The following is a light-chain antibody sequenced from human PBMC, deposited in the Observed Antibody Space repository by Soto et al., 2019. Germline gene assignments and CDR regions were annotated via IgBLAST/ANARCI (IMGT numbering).Light chain of an antibody. V-gene: IGKV3-15*01. CDR3: QQYNNWPTWT. J-gene: IGKJ1*01. Sequence: EIVMTQSPATLSVSQGERATLSCRASQSFSSSLAWYQQKPGQAPRLLIYGASTRATGIPARFSGSGSGTEFTLTISSLQSEDFAVYYCQQYNNWPTWTFGQGTKV. CDR2: GAS. CDR1: QSFSSS.